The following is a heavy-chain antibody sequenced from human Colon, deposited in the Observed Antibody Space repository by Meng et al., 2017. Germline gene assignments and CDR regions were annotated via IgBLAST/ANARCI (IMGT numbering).Heavy chain of an antibody. CDR3: ARFSSGWRGNWFDT. CDR1: GDSISRSSYY. D-gene: IGHD6-19*01. J-gene: IGHJ5*02. Sequence: QLQLQESGPGLVKPSETLSLTCTVSGDSISRSSYYWAWIRQPPGKGLEWIGSIYYTGSTYYNPSLNSRLTISVDTSKNQFSLKLTSVTAADTAVYYCARFSSGWRGNWFDTWGQGTLVTVSS. V-gene: IGHV4-39*01. CDR2: IYYTGST.